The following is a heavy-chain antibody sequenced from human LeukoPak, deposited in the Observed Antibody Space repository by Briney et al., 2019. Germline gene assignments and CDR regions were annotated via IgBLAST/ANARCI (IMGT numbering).Heavy chain of an antibody. J-gene: IGHJ3*01. Sequence: QSGGSLRLSCAASGFTVSSNYMSWVRQAPGKGLEWVSVIYGGVNTVYADSVQGRFTISRDNSKNTLFLEMNSLRAEDTAVYYCAKDRSCSGSSCNVGSWGQGTMVTVSS. CDR3: AKDRSCSGSSCNVGS. CDR1: GFTVSSNY. V-gene: IGHV3-66*01. D-gene: IGHD2-2*01. CDR2: IYGGVNT.